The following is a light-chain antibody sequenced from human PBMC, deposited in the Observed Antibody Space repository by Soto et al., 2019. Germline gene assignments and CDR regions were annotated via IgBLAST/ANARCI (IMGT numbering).Light chain of an antibody. Sequence: QSALTQSASVSGSPGQSITISCTGTSSDIGAYNYVSWYQQHPGKAPKLMIYEVSNRPSGVSNRFSGSKSGNTASLTISGLQDEDEAEYLCSSYTGSSTPYVFGTGTKLTGL. J-gene: IGLJ1*01. CDR2: EVS. CDR3: SSYTGSSTPYV. CDR1: SSDIGAYNY. V-gene: IGLV2-14*01.